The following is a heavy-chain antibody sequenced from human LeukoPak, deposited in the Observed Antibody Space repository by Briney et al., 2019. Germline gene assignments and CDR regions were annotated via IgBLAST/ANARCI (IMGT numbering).Heavy chain of an antibody. J-gene: IGHJ4*02. CDR2: IKGKTDGGTT. Sequence: PVGSLRLSCAASGFNSSNAWMSWVRQAPGKGLEWVGRIKGKTDGGTTDYAAPVKGRFTISRDDSKNTLYLQMNSLKTEDTAVYYCTLSKRDYWGQGTLFTVSS. CDR1: GFNSSNAW. D-gene: IGHD3-3*02. CDR3: TLSKRDY. V-gene: IGHV3-15*01.